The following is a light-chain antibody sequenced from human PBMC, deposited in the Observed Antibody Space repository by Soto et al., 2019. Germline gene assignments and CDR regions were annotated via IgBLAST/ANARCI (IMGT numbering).Light chain of an antibody. CDR3: RSYTVSNTLV. CDR1: SSDVGGYNY. V-gene: IGLV2-14*01. CDR2: DVS. Sequence: QSALTQPASVSGSPGQSITISCTGTSSDVGGYNYVSWYQQYPGKAPKLMIYDVSNRPSGVSNRFSGSKSGNTASLTISGLQDEDEADYYCRSYTVSNTLVFGSGTKLTVL. J-gene: IGLJ1*01.